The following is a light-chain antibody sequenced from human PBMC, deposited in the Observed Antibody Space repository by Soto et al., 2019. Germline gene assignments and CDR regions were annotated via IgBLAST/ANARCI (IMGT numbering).Light chain of an antibody. V-gene: IGLV2-14*01. CDR3: NSYTSSSTFYV. CDR1: NSDVGGFNY. Sequence: QSALTQPASVSGSPGQSITISCTGTNSDVGGFNYVSWYQQHPGKAPKLMIYEVSNRPSGVSNRFSGSKSGNTASLTISGLQAEDEADYYCNSYTSSSTFYVFGTGTKVTVL. J-gene: IGLJ1*01. CDR2: EVS.